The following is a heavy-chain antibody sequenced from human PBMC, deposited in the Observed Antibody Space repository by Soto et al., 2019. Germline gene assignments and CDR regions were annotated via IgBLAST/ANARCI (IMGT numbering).Heavy chain of an antibody. CDR3: ARLPRAYSSFSSVVWFDP. J-gene: IGHJ5*02. D-gene: IGHD6-6*01. V-gene: IGHV2-5*01. CDR2: IYWNDDK. CDR1: GFSLSTSGVG. Sequence: SGPTLVNPTQTLTLTCTFSGFSLSTSGVGVGWIRQPPGKALEWLALIYWNDDKRYSPSLKSRLTITKDTSKNQVVLTMTNMDPVDTATYYCARLPRAYSSFSSVVWFDPWGQGTLVTVSS.